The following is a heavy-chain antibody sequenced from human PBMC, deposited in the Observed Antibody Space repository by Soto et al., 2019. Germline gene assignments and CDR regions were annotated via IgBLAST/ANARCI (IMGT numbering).Heavy chain of an antibody. Sequence: SGPTLVNPTQTLTLTCTFSGFSLSTGGVGVSWIRQSPGKALEWLALIYWNDDKRYNPSVQRRLTITKDTSKNQVVLTMTNMGPVDTATYYCAHTGPPFYDILTGLNWGQGTRVTVSS. CDR1: GFSLSTGGVG. J-gene: IGHJ4*02. CDR3: AHTGPPFYDILTGLN. CDR2: IYWNDDK. V-gene: IGHV2-5*01. D-gene: IGHD3-9*01.